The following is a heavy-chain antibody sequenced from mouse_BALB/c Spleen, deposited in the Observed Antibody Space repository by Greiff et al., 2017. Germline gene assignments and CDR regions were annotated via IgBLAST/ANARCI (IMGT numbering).Heavy chain of an antibody. CDR3: ARDHWVITTVLDY. CDR2: IRNKANGYTT. D-gene: IGHD1-1*01. Sequence: EVKLVESGGGLVQPGGSLRLSCATSGFTFTDYYMSWVRQPPGKALEWLGFIRNKANGYTTEYSASVKGRFTISRDNSQSILYLQMNTLRAEDSATYYCARDHWVITTVLDYWGQGTTLTVSS. CDR1: GFTFTDYY. J-gene: IGHJ2*01. V-gene: IGHV7-3*02.